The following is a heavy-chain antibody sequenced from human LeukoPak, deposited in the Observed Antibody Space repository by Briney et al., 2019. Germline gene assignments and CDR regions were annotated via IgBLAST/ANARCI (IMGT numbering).Heavy chain of an antibody. CDR2: MNPNSGNT. CDR3: AKDLAPLVVVAATPYFDY. D-gene: IGHD2-15*01. Sequence: GASVKVSCKASGYTFTSYDINWVRQATGQGLEWMGWMNPNSGNTGYAQKFQGRVTITRNTSISTAYMELSSLRSEDTAVYYCAKDLAPLVVVAATPYFDYWGQGTLVTVSS. V-gene: IGHV1-8*03. J-gene: IGHJ4*02. CDR1: GYTFTSYD.